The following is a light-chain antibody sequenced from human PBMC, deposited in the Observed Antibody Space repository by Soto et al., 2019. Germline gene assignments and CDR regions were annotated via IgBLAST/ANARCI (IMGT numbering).Light chain of an antibody. CDR1: PSIRTY. V-gene: IGKV1-39*01. J-gene: IGKJ4*01. CDR3: QHGYSTPLT. Sequence: DIQMTQSPSSLFASVGDRVTITCRASPSIRTYLHWYQQKPGKAPNLLIYATSTLQSGAPSRFSGRGSGTKFTITISSLQPGDLAKYVCQHGYSTPLTCGGGNKVDI. CDR2: ATS.